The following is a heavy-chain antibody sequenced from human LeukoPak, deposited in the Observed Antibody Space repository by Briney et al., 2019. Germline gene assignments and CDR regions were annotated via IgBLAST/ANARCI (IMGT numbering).Heavy chain of an antibody. J-gene: IGHJ4*02. CDR3: ARHSVEDYYGAGSYLDY. V-gene: IGHV4-39*01. D-gene: IGHD3-10*01. Sequence: SETLSLTCTVSGGSISSGSYYWGWIRQPPGKGLEWTGNIYYSGNTFYNPSLKSRVTISVDTSKNQFSLKLSSVTAADTAVYYCARHSVEDYYGAGSYLDYWGQGTLVTVSS. CDR2: IYYSGNT. CDR1: GGSISSGSYY.